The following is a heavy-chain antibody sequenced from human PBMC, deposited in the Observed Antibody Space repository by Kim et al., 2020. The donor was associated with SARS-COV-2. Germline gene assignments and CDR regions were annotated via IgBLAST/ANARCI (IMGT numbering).Heavy chain of an antibody. J-gene: IGHJ4*02. D-gene: IGHD6-6*01. CDR3: TRDLVPGGADY. Sequence: DSVLSLDSDRIGYADSVKGRFTVSRDKAKDTLYLQMDSLRIEDTAFYYCTRDLVPGGADYCGQGTLVTVSS. CDR2: LSLDSDRI. V-gene: IGHV3-9*01.